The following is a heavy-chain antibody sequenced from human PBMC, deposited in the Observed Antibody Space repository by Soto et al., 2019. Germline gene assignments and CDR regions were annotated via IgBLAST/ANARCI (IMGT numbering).Heavy chain of an antibody. Sequence: QVQLVQSGAEVKKPGASVKLSCKAFGFKFTDCYMHWVREAPGQGLEWMGVINPTDGGTAYAQSCQGRVTMTRDTSTSTVDMELTSLTSEDTALYYCAREMGATDYWGQGTLVTVSS. D-gene: IGHD1-26*01. CDR1: GFKFTDCY. V-gene: IGHV1-46*01. J-gene: IGHJ4*02. CDR3: AREMGATDY. CDR2: INPTDGGT.